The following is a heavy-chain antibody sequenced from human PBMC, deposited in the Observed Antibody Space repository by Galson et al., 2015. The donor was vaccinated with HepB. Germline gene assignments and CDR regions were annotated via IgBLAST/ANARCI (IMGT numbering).Heavy chain of an antibody. J-gene: IGHJ4*02. D-gene: IGHD2-2*01. V-gene: IGHV3-23*01. Sequence: SLRLSCAASGFTFSSYAMSWVRQAPGKGLEWVSGIISGSGGSKYYADSVKGRFTIFRDNFKNTLYLRMNCLRAEDTAVYYCAKDVGSRTSYDYWGQGTLVTVAS. CDR1: GFTFSSYA. CDR2: IISGSGGSK. CDR3: AKDVGSRTSYDY.